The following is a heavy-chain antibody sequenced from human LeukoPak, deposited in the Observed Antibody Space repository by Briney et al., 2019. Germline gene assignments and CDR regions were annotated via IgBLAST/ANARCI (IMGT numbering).Heavy chain of an antibody. D-gene: IGHD5-18*01. CDR1: GYTFIGYY. J-gene: IGHJ4*02. V-gene: IGHV1-2*02. CDR2: INPNSGGT. CDR3: ARRARAMVTFDY. Sequence: GASVKVSCKASGYTFIGYYMHWVRQAPGQGLEWMGWINPNSGGTNYAQEFQGRVTMTRDTSISTAYMELSRLRSDDTAVYYCARRARAMVTFDYWGQGTLVTVSS.